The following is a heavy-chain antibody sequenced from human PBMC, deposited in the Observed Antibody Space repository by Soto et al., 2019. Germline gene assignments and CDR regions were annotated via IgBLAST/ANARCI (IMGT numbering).Heavy chain of an antibody. Sequence: ASVKVSCKASGYTFTSYGISWVRQAPGQGLEWMGWISAYNGNTNYAQKLQGRVTMTTDTSTSTAYMEPRSLRSDDTAVYYCARGTGSSTGYYYYYMDVWGKGTTVTVSS. D-gene: IGHD2-2*01. CDR2: ISAYNGNT. J-gene: IGHJ6*03. CDR1: GYTFTSYG. V-gene: IGHV1-18*01. CDR3: ARGTGSSTGYYYYYMDV.